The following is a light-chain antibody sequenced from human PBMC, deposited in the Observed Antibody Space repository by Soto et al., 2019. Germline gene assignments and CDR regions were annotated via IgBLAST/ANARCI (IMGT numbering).Light chain of an antibody. J-gene: IGKJ2*01. CDR1: QSVSSSY. Sequence: EIVLTQSPGTLSLSPGERATLSCRASQSVSSSYLAWYQQKPGQAPRLLIYGASSRATGIPDRFSGSGSGTDFTLTISRLEPEDFAVYYCQQYCSSLRLEYTFGQGTKLEIK. V-gene: IGKV3-20*01. CDR3: QQYCSSLRLEYT. CDR2: GAS.